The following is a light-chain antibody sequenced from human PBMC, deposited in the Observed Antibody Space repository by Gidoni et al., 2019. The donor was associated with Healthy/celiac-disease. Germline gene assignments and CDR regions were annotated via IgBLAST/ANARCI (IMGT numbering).Light chain of an antibody. CDR1: QSVNSY. CDR2: GAS. J-gene: IGKJ4*01. Sequence: SPPTLSVPPRGRATHTVRASQSVNSYLAWYQQKPGQAPKLLIYGASNRATGIPARFSGSGSGTDFTLTISSLEPEDFAVYYCQQRSNSPVTFGGGTKVEIK. CDR3: QQRSNSPVT. V-gene: IGKV3-11*01.